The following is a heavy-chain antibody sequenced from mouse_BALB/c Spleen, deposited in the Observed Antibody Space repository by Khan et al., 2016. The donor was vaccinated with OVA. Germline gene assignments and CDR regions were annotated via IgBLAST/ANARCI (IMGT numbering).Heavy chain of an antibody. Sequence: QVQLKESGPGLGEPSQSLSINCTVSGFSLTNYGVHWVRQSPGKGREWRGMKWSGGSTDYNAAFKSRLRIRKDNSKSQVFFKMNSLQADDTAIYYCARALLLAMDYWGQGTSVTVSS. J-gene: IGHJ4*01. CDR3: ARALLLAMDY. D-gene: IGHD1-2*01. CDR1: GFSLTNYG. CDR2: KWSGGST. V-gene: IGHV2-4-1*01.